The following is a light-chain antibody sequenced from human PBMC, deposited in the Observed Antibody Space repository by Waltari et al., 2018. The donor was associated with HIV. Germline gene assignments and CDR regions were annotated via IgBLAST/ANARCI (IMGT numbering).Light chain of an antibody. J-gene: IGLJ3*02. CDR3: TSYISSSSPV. V-gene: IGLV2-14*01. CDR1: SNDPRNYNS. Sequence: QSALTQPASVSGSPGQSITISCTGTSNDPRNYNSFSWYQHHPGKAPKVIIYEVSNRPSGVSSRFSGSISANTASLTISGLQAEDEADYFCTSYISSSSPVFGGGTKVTVL. CDR2: EVS.